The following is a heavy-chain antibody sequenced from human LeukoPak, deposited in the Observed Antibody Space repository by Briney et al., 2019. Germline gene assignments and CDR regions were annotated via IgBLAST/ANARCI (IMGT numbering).Heavy chain of an antibody. CDR2: IYYSGST. Sequence: PSETLSLTCTVSGGSISSGDYYWSWIRQPPGKGLEWIGYIYYSGSTYYNPSLKSRVTISVDTSKDQFSLKLSSVTAADTAVYYCARLGLLNIVVVPAATVGSWFDPWGQGTLVTVSS. D-gene: IGHD2-2*01. J-gene: IGHJ5*02. CDR3: ARLGLLNIVVVPAATVGSWFDP. CDR1: GGSISSGDYY. V-gene: IGHV4-30-4*01.